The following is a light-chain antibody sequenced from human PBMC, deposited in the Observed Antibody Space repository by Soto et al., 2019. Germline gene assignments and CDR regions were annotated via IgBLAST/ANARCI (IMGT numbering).Light chain of an antibody. V-gene: IGLV1-40*01. Sequence: QSVLTQPPSVSGAPGQSVTISCTGSGSNIGTYEVHWYLQYPGKAPKVIIFEGTKRPSGVSDRFSGSKSGNTASLTISGLQTEDEADYYCCSYAGSRTYVFGPGTKLTVL. J-gene: IGLJ1*01. CDR2: EGT. CDR3: CSYAGSRTYV. CDR1: GSNIGTYE.